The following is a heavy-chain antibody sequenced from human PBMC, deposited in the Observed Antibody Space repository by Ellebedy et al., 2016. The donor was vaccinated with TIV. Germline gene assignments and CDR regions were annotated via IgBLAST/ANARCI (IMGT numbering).Heavy chain of an antibody. CDR3: ARGHIGDYYYYYGMDV. J-gene: IGHJ6*02. Sequence: PGGSLRLSCVASGFTFSSHDMHWVRQATGKGLEWVSAIDSAGDSYYEGSVKGRFTISRENAKNSLYLQMNSLRAGDTAVYYCARGHIGDYYYYYGMDVWGQGTTVTVSS. CDR2: IDSAGDS. CDR1: GFTFSSHD. D-gene: IGHD2-21*01. V-gene: IGHV3-13*01.